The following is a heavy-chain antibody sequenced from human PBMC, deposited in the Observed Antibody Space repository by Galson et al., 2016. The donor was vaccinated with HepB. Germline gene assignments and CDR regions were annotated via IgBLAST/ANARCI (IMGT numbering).Heavy chain of an antibody. CDR2: TYYRSKWYN. CDR3: ARVRSGYSGYANPYYYGMDV. V-gene: IGHV6-1*01. D-gene: IGHD5-12*01. J-gene: IGHJ6*02. CDR1: GDSVSSNSAT. Sequence: CAISGDSVSSNSATWNWIRQSPSRGLEWLGRTYYRSKWYNDYALSVKSRITINPDTSKNQSSLQLNSVTPEDTAVYYCARVRSGYSGYANPYYYGMDVWGQGTRSPSP.